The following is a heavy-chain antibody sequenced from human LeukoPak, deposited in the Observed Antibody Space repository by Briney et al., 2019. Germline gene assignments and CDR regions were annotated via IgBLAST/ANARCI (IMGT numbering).Heavy chain of an antibody. Sequence: SETLSLTCTVSGGSISSGGYYWSWIRQHPGKGLEWIGYIYYSGSTNYNPSLKSRVTISVDTSKNQFSLKLSSVTAADTAVYYCTRDRGYYYDSSGYFLHREDAFDIWGQGTMVTVSS. V-gene: IGHV4-61*08. CDR2: IYYSGST. CDR1: GGSISSGGYY. CDR3: TRDRGYYYDSSGYFLHREDAFDI. J-gene: IGHJ3*02. D-gene: IGHD3-22*01.